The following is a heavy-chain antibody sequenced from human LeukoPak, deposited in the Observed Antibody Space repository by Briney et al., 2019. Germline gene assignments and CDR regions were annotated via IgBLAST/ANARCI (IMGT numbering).Heavy chain of an antibody. V-gene: IGHV3-23*01. CDR1: GFTFSSYA. D-gene: IGHD3-22*01. CDR2: ISGSGGST. CDR3: AKDPMIVVSDPEDSRS. Sequence: GGSLRLSCAASGFTFSSYAMGWVRQAPGKGLEWVSAISGSGGSTYYADSVKGRFTISRDNSKNTLYLQMNSLRAEDTAVYYCAKDPMIVVSDPEDSRSWGQGTLVTVSS. J-gene: IGHJ4*02.